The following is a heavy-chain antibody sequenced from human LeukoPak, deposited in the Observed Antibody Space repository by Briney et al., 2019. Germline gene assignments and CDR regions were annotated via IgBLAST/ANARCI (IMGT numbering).Heavy chain of an antibody. Sequence: GGSLRLSCAASGFTFSSYSMNWVRQAPGKGLEWVSSISSSSSYIYYADSVKGRFTISRDNSKSTLYLQMNSLRAEDTAVYYCAKSYSYGVSGYFDYWGQGTLVTVSS. CDR3: AKSYSYGVSGYFDY. D-gene: IGHD5-18*01. J-gene: IGHJ4*02. CDR1: GFTFSSYS. V-gene: IGHV3-21*01. CDR2: ISSSSSYI.